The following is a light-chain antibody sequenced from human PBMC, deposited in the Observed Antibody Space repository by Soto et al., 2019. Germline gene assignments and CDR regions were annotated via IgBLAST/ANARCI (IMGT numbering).Light chain of an antibody. Sequence: QSVLTQPASVSGSPGQSIPISCTGTSSDVGGYNYVSWYQQQAGKAPKLIIHEVSNRPSGVSNRFSGSKSGNTASLTISGLQAEDEADYYCDSYTSSRAYVFGIGTKVTVL. CDR1: SSDVGGYNY. CDR2: EVS. CDR3: DSYTSSRAYV. V-gene: IGLV2-14*01. J-gene: IGLJ1*01.